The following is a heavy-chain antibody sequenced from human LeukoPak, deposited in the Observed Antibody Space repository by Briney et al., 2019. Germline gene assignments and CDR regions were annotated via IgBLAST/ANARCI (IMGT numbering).Heavy chain of an antibody. Sequence: GGSLRLSCAASGFTFSDYYMDWVRQAPRKGLEWVGRSRNKANRYTTEYAASVKGRFTISRDESKNSLYLQMDSLKAEDTALYYCVREFTSTAASSDYWGQGTLVTVSS. CDR3: VREFTSTAASSDY. D-gene: IGHD2-2*01. CDR1: GFTFSDYY. V-gene: IGHV3-72*01. CDR2: SRNKANRYTT. J-gene: IGHJ4*02.